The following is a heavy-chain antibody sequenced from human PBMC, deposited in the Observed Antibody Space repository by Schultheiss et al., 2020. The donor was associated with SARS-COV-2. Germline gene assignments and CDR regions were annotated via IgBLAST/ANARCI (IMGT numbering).Heavy chain of an antibody. D-gene: IGHD3-16*01. CDR3: ARSRQLVLGRFDY. Sequence: GGSLRLSCAASGFTFRSYAMSWVRQAPGKGLEWVSTISGSGGSTFYADSVKGRFTISRDNSKNTVYLQMNSLRRDDTAVYYCARSRQLVLGRFDYWGQGTLVTVSS. CDR2: ISGSGGST. J-gene: IGHJ4*02. CDR1: GFTFRSYA. V-gene: IGHV3-23*01.